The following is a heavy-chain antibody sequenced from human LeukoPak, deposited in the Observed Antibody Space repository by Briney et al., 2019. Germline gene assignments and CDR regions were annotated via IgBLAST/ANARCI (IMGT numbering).Heavy chain of an antibody. CDR1: GYTFTSYD. CDR3: ASADSSGYGFDY. Sequence: ASVKVSCKASGYTFTSYDINWVRQATGQGLEWMGWMNPNSGSTGYAQKFQGRVTMTRNTSISTAYMELSSLRSEDTAVYYCASADSSGYGFDYWGQGTLVTVSS. D-gene: IGHD3-22*01. J-gene: IGHJ4*02. V-gene: IGHV1-8*01. CDR2: MNPNSGST.